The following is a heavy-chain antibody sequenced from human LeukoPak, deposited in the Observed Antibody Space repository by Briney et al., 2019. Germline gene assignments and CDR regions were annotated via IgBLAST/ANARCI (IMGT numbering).Heavy chain of an antibody. Sequence: YPSETLSLTCAVYGGSFSGYYWSWIRQPPGKGLEWIGEINHSGSTNYNPSLKSRVTISVDTSKNQFSLKLSSVTAADTAVYYCARTDGYNFDYWGQGTLVTVSS. CDR2: INHSGST. V-gene: IGHV4-34*01. D-gene: IGHD5-24*01. CDR1: GGSFSGYY. CDR3: ARTDGYNFDY. J-gene: IGHJ4*02.